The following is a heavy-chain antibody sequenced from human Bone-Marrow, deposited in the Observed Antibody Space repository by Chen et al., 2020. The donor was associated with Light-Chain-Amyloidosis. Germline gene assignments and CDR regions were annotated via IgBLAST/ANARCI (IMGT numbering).Heavy chain of an antibody. V-gene: IGHV4-38-2*01. D-gene: IGHD1-26*01. CDR1: GNSISRGYF. CDR2: FYHGGSP. J-gene: IGHJ4*02. Sequence: QVLLQQSGPGLVKPSETLSFICAVSGNSISRGYFWGWIRQPPGKGLEWIGVLDFYHGGSPYYSPSLKRRVTITADTAKTQFSLNLTTVTAADTATYYCARGAVGGTTGVWGQGTLVTVSS. CDR3: ARGAVGGTTGV.